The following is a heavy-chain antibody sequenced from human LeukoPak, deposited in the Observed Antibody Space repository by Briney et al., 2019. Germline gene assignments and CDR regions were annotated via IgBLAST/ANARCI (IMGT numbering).Heavy chain of an antibody. D-gene: IGHD2-2*01. V-gene: IGHV3-13*01. CDR3: ARGDCSSPSCYRDHYYYYGMDV. Sequence: GGSLRLSCAASGFTFSSYDMHWVRQATGKGLEWVSAIGTAGDTYYPGSVKGRFTISRENAKNSLYLQMNSLRAGDTAVYYCARGDCSSPSCYRDHYYYYGMDVGGQGTTVTFSS. CDR1: GFTFSSYD. J-gene: IGHJ6*02. CDR2: IGTAGDT.